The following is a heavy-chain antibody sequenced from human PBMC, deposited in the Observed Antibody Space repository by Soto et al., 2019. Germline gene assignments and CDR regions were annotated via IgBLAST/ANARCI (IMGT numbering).Heavy chain of an antibody. CDR3: ARWVMGCSSTSCSTGGMDV. J-gene: IGHJ6*02. V-gene: IGHV1-2*04. D-gene: IGHD2-2*01. Sequence: ASAQVACNGSRATFSVSYMHLVRQATGQEFDWMGGINPNSGGTNYAQKFQGWVTMTRDPSISTAYMERSRLRSDDTAVYYCARWVMGCSSTSCSTGGMDVWGQGTTVTVS. CDR2: INPNSGGT. CDR1: RATFSVSY.